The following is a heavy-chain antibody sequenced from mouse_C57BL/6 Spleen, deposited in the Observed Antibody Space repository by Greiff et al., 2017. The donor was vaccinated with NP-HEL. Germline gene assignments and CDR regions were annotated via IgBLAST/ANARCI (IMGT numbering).Heavy chain of an antibody. V-gene: IGHV1-53*01. J-gene: IGHJ1*03. CDR2: INPSNGGT. CDR1: GYTFTNYW. D-gene: IGHD1-1*02. Sequence: QVQLQQPGTELVKPGASVKLSCQASGYTFTNYWMHWVKQRPGQGLEWIGNINPSNGGTNYNEKFKSKATLTVDKSSSTAYMQLSSLTSEDSAVYYCARGGGGRWYFDVWGTGTTVTVSS. CDR3: ARGGGGRWYFDV.